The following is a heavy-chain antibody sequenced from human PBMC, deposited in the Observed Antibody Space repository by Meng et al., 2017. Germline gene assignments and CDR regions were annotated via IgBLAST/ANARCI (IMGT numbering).Heavy chain of an antibody. Sequence: GESLKISCAASGFTFSSYWMSWVRQAPGKGLEWVANIKQDGSEKYYVDSVKGRFTISRDNAKNSLYLQMNSLRAEDTAVYYRARVGKELVWSNYRYYYGMDVWGQGTTVTVSS. V-gene: IGHV3-7*01. CDR3: ARVGKELVWSNYRYYYGMDV. J-gene: IGHJ6*02. D-gene: IGHD4-11*01. CDR1: GFTFSSYW. CDR2: IKQDGSEK.